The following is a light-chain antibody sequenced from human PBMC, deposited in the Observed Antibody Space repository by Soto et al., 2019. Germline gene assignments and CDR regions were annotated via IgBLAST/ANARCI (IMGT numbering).Light chain of an antibody. CDR2: GAS. J-gene: IGKJ4*01. Sequence: EIVMTQSPATLSVSPGERATLSCRASQSVSSNLAWYQQKPGQAPRLLIYGASTRATGIPARLSGSGSGTEFTLTISSLQSEYFAVYYCQQYTNWPSFGGGTKV. V-gene: IGKV3-15*01. CDR3: QQYTNWPS. CDR1: QSVSSN.